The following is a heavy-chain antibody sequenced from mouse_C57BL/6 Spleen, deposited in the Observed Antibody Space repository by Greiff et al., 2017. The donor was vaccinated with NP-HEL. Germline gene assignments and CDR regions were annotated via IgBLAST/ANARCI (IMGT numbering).Heavy chain of an antibody. Sequence: QVQLKESGPGLVAPSQSLSITCTVSGFTLTSYGVSWVRQPPGQGLEWLGVIWGDRGTNYHSALLSSLTIIKVNSTSQVFLKLNSLQTDDTATYYCAKNPPRGNYFDYWGQGTTLTVSS. CDR1: GFTLTSYG. CDR3: AKNPPRGNYFDY. CDR2: IWGDRGT. J-gene: IGHJ2*01. V-gene: IGHV2-3*01.